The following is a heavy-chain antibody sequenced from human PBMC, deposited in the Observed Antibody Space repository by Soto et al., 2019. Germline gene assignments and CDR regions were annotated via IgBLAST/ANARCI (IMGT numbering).Heavy chain of an antibody. V-gene: IGHV3-74*01. Sequence: GSLRLSCVASGFTFSSHWMHWVRQVPGKGLVWVAHITADGSSATYADSVKGRFTISRDNAKNTLYLQMNTLRVEDTAVYYCADLFAGFDIWGQGTMVTVSS. J-gene: IGHJ3*02. CDR1: GFTFSSHW. CDR2: ITADGSSA. CDR3: ADLFAGFDI.